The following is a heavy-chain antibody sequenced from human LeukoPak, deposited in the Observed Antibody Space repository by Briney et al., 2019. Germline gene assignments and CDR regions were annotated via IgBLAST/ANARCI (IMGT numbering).Heavy chain of an antibody. CDR2: IYYSGST. Sequence: SETLSLTCTVSGGSISSSSYYWGWIRQPPGKGLEWIGSIYYSGSTYYNPSLKSRVTISVDTPKNQFSLKLSSVTAADTAVYYCARGYDFWSGVMSDAFDIWGRGTKVTVSS. V-gene: IGHV4-39*01. CDR3: ARGYDFWSGVMSDAFDI. D-gene: IGHD3-3*01. J-gene: IGHJ3*02. CDR1: GGSISSSSYY.